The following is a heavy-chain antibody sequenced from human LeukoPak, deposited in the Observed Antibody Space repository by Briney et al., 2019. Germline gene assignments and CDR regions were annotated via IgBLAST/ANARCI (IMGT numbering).Heavy chain of an antibody. CDR2: IKHDGTEK. CDR1: GLTFSKYW. V-gene: IGHV3-7*01. J-gene: IGHJ6*03. D-gene: IGHD6-19*01. Sequence: GGSLRLSCEVSGLTFSKYWMSWVRQAPGKGLEWVANIKHDGTEKNYVDSVKGRFTISRDNVKNSLFLQMNSLRAEDTAVYYCASGIAVAGPYYYYMDVWGKGTTVTVSS. CDR3: ASGIAVAGPYYYYMDV.